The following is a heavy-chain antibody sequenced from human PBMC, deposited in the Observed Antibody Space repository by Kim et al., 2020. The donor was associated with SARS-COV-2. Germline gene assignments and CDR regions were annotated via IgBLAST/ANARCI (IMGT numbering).Heavy chain of an antibody. D-gene: IGHD3-9*01. J-gene: IGHJ6*01. CDR2: IWYDGSNK. Sequence: GGSLRLSCAASGFTFSSYGMHWVRQAPGKGLEWVAVIWYDGSNKYYSDSVKGRFTISRDNSKNTLYLQMNSLRAEDTAVYYCARENVLRYFDIYYYYGM. CDR3: ARENVLRYFDIYYYYGM. V-gene: IGHV3-33*01. CDR1: GFTFSSYG.